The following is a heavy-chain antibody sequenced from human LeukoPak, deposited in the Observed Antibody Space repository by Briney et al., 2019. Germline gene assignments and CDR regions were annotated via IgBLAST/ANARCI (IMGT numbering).Heavy chain of an antibody. CDR1: GFTFDDYA. CDR2: ISWNGGTI. CDR3: ANEGYSYYFDY. J-gene: IGHJ4*02. D-gene: IGHD5-18*01. Sequence: GGSLRLSCAASGFTFDDYAMHWVRQAPGKGLEWVSGISWNGGTIGYADSVKGRFTTSRDNAKNSLYLQMNSLRAEDTAFYYCANEGYSYYFDYWGQGTLVTVSS. V-gene: IGHV3-9*01.